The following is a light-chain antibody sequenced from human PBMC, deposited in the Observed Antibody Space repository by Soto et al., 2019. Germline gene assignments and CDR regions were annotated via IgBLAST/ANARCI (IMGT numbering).Light chain of an antibody. V-gene: IGKV1-12*01. J-gene: IGKJ5*01. CDR2: SAS. CDR3: QQALRFPVT. CDR1: QDIGIR. Sequence: DIQMAQSSFTLSGSLGDKVTVTCRASQDIGIRLSWYQQKPGKAPKILIFSASNLGRGVPSRFSGSGSGTDFTLSISSLQPEDFATYYCQQALRFPVTFGQGTRLEIK.